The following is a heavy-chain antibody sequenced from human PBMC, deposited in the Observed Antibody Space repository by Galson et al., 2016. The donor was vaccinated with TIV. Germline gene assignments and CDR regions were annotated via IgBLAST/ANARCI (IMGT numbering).Heavy chain of an antibody. Sequence: SVKVSCKASGVTFSYFAFSWVRQAPGQGLEWMGGIVPMFGTTKYSQKFQGRVTITRDTSASTAYMELSSLRSEDTAVYYCARDPGYFVYWGQGTLVTVSS. CDR2: IVPMFGTT. CDR3: ARDPGYFVY. D-gene: IGHD1-1*01. V-gene: IGHV1-69*05. CDR1: GVTFSYFA. J-gene: IGHJ4*02.